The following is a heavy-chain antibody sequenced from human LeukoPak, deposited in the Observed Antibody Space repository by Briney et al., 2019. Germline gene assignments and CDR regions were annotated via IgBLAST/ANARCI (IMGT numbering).Heavy chain of an antibody. CDR3: ARDLLLWFGELSKVFDY. J-gene: IGHJ4*02. CDR2: ISYDGSNK. D-gene: IGHD3-10*01. CDR1: GLTFSSYA. V-gene: IGHV3-30-3*01. Sequence: SGGSLRLSCAASGLTFSSYAMHWVRQAPGKGLEWVAVISYDGSNKYYADSVKGRFTISRDNSKNTLYLQMNSLRAEDTAVYYCARDLLLWFGELSKVFDYWGQGTLVTVSS.